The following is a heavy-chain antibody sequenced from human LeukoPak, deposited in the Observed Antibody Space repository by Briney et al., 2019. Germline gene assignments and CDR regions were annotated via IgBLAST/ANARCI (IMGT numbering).Heavy chain of an antibody. CDR3: ARGPGGI. D-gene: IGHD4-23*01. Sequence: PGGSLRLSCAASGFTFSSYGMRWVRQAPGKGLEWVAVISYDGNNKYYADSVKGRFTISRDNSKNTLYLQMNSLRAEDTALYSCARGPGGIWGAGTMVTVSS. V-gene: IGHV3-30*03. CDR2: ISYDGNNK. J-gene: IGHJ3*02. CDR1: GFTFSSYG.